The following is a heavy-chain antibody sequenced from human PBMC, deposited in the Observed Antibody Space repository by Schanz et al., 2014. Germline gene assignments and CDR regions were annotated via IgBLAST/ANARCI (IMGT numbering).Heavy chain of an antibody. CDR1: GFTFSIYA. V-gene: IGHV3-23*01. Sequence: EVHLLESGGGLVQPGGSLRLSCSASGFTFSIYAMHWVRQAPGKGLEWLSVISASGGDTYYADSVKGRFTISRDNSKNTLYLQMDSLRAEDTAVYFCAKKVPAYNPFDSWGQGTLVTVSS. CDR3: AKKVPAYNPFDS. CDR2: ISASGGDT. D-gene: IGHD1-1*01. J-gene: IGHJ4*02.